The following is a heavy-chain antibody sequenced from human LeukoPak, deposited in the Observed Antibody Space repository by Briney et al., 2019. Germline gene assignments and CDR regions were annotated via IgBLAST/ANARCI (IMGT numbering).Heavy chain of an antibody. J-gene: IGHJ6*02. CDR2: INPSGGST. CDR1: GYTFTSYY. CDR3: AREKLRGNYYYGMDV. Sequence: ASVKVSCKASGYTFTSYYMHWVRQAPGQGLEWMGIINPSGGSTSYAQKLQGRVTMTRDTSTSTVYMELSSLRSEDTAVYYCAREKLRGNYYYGMDVWGQGTTVTVSS. V-gene: IGHV1-46*01.